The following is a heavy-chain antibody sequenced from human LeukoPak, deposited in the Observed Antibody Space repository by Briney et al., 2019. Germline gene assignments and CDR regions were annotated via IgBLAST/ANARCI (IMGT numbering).Heavy chain of an antibody. Sequence: PGRSLRLSCAASGFTFSNYGIHWVRQAPGKGLEWVAVISYDGSNKYYADSVKGRFTISRENSKNTLYLQMNSLRAEDTAVYYCAKEEAYTAMFYYYYYMDVWGKGTTVTISS. J-gene: IGHJ6*03. D-gene: IGHD5-18*01. V-gene: IGHV3-30*18. CDR2: ISYDGSNK. CDR3: AKEEAYTAMFYYYYYMDV. CDR1: GFTFSNYG.